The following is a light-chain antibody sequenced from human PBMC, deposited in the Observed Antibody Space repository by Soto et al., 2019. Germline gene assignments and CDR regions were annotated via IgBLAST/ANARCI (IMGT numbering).Light chain of an antibody. CDR2: EVS. V-gene: IGLV2-14*03. CDR1: SSDVGAYDF. CDR3: SSYTTSSTRV. J-gene: IGLJ1*01. Sequence: QSALAQTASVSGSPGQSITISCTGTSSDVGAYDFVSRYQQHPDEAPKLMIYEVSNRPSGVSYRFSGSKSVNTATLTISGLQAEDEADYYCSSYTTSSTRVFGTGTKVTVL.